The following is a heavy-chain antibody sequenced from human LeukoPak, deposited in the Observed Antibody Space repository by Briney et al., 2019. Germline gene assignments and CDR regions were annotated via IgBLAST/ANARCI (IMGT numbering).Heavy chain of an antibody. J-gene: IGHJ5*02. D-gene: IGHD3-22*01. CDR3: ARHITMIVVVGHNWFDP. Sequence: SETLSLTCTVSDGSLSGTPYYWTWIRQSAGKGLELIGRIYTSGTTNYNPSLKSRVTISVDTSKNQFSLKLSSVTAADTAVYYCARHITMIVVVGHNWFDPRGQGTLVTVSS. V-gene: IGHV4-61*02. CDR1: DGSLSGTPYY. CDR2: IYTSGTT.